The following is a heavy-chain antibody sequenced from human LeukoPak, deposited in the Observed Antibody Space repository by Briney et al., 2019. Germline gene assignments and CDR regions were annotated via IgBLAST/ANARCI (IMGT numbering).Heavy chain of an antibody. CDR2: INAGNGNT. D-gene: IGHD4-17*01. CDR1: GYTFTSYA. J-gene: IGHJ4*02. V-gene: IGHV1-3*01. CDR3: ARDLPPPPWVYANGDYWGIFDY. Sequence: GASVKVSCKASGYTFTSYAMHWVRQAPGQRLEWMGWINAGNGNTKYSQKFQGRVTITRDTSASTAYMELSSLRSEDTAVYYCARDLPPPPWVYANGDYWGIFDYWGQGTLVTVSS.